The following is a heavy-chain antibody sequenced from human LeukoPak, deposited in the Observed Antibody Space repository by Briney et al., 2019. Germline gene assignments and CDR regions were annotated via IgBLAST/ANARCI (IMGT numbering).Heavy chain of an antibody. CDR1: GFTFSSYW. D-gene: IGHD3-3*01. CDR2: IKQDASEK. Sequence: GGSLRLSCAASGFTFSSYWMTWVRQAPGKGLDWVANIKQDASEKFYVDSLKGRFTIFRDNAKNSLYLQMNSLRAEDTAVYYCARDLSWSLSGYDYWGQGTLVTVSS. CDR3: ARDLSWSLSGYDY. J-gene: IGHJ4*02. V-gene: IGHV3-7*01.